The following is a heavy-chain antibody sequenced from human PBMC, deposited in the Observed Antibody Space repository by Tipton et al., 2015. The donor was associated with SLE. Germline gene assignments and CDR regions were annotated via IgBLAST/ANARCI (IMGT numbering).Heavy chain of an antibody. CDR1: GFTFSNAW. D-gene: IGHD3-10*01. J-gene: IGHJ3*02. Sequence: GSLRLSCAASGFTFSNAWMSWVRQAPGKGLEWVGRIKSKTDGGTTDYAAPVKGRFTISRDDSKNTLYLQMNSLKTEDTAVYYCVWYYGSGSYYPDAFDIWGQGTMVTVFS. V-gene: IGHV3-15*01. CDR3: VWYYGSGSYYPDAFDI. CDR2: IKSKTDGGTT.